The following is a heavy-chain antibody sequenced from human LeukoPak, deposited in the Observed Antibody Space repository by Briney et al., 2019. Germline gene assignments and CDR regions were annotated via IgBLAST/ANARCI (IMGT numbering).Heavy chain of an antibody. D-gene: IGHD2-2*01. V-gene: IGHV3-23*01. J-gene: IGHJ3*01. CDR1: GFTFSIYT. Sequence: GGSLRLSCAASGFTFSIYTMSWARHAPGKGLEWVSAISGSGGSTYYADSVKGRLTIYRDNPKNTLYLQMNSLRAEDTAVYYCAKDSIVVVPAATAPFWGQGTMVTVSS. CDR3: AKDSIVVVPAATAPF. CDR2: ISGSGGST.